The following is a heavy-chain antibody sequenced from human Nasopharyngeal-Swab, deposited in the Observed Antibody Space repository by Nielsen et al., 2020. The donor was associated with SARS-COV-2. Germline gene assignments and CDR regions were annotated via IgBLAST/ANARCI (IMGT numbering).Heavy chain of an antibody. CDR2: ISAYNGNT. CDR3: ARGGTTNLYDYVWGSYRPKTNWFDP. D-gene: IGHD3-16*02. Sequence: ASVKVSCKAFGYTFTSYGISWVRQAPGQGLEWMGWISAYNGNTNYAQKLQGRVTMTTDTSTSTAYMELRSLRSDDTAVYYCARGGTTNLYDYVWGSYRPKTNWFDPWGQGTLVTVSS. CDR1: GYTFTSYG. J-gene: IGHJ5*02. V-gene: IGHV1-18*01.